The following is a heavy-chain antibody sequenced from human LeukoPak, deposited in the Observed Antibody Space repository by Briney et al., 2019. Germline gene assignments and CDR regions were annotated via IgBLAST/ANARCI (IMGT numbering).Heavy chain of an antibody. CDR1: GYTFTSYG. V-gene: IGHV1-18*01. Sequence: ASVKVSCKASGYTFTSYGISWVRQAPGQGLEWMGWISAYNGNTNYAQKLQGRVTMTTDTSTSIAYMELRSLRSDDTAVYYCARDTSSGWYSDYWGQGTLVTVPS. CDR3: ARDTSSGWYSDY. D-gene: IGHD6-19*01. CDR2: ISAYNGNT. J-gene: IGHJ4*02.